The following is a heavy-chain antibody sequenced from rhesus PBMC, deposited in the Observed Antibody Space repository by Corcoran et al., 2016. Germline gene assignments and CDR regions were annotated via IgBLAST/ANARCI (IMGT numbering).Heavy chain of an antibody. CDR3: ATSEWGDYYAEY. D-gene: IGHD3-34*01. J-gene: IGHJ4*01. CDR1: GYTFTDYY. Sequence: EVQLVQSGAEVKKPGASVKISCKASGYTFTDYYLHWVRQAPGKGLEWMGRVDPEDGEAIHAQKFQDRVTSTAETSKDTDYMELSSLRSENTAVYYCATSEWGDYYAEYWGQGVLVTVSS. V-gene: IGHV1-111*02. CDR2: VDPEDGEA.